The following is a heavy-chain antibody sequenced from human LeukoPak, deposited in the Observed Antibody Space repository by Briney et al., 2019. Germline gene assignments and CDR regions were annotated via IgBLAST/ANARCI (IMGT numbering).Heavy chain of an antibody. CDR2: IYTSGST. J-gene: IGHJ4*02. CDR3: ARDFPGYSSGWPSWFDY. V-gene: IGHV4-4*07. CDR1: GGSISSYY. Sequence: PSETLSLTCTVSGGSISSYYWSWIRQPAGKGLEWIGRIYTSGSTNYNPPLKSRVTISVDKSKNQFSLKLSSVTAADTAVYYCARDFPGYSSGWPSWFDYWGQGTLVTVSS. D-gene: IGHD6-19*01.